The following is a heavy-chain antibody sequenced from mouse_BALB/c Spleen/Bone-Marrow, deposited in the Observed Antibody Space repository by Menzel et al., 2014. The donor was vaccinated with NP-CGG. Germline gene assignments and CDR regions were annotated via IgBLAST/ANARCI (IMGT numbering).Heavy chain of an antibody. CDR1: GYTFTSSW. Sequence: QVQLQQSGSVLVRPGASVKLSCKTSGYTFTSSWIHWAKQRPGQGLEWIGEIHPNSGNTNYNEKFEDKATLTVDTSSRTAYVDLSSLTSEDSAVYYCARAGGSYEDYVMDYWGQGTSVTVSS. CDR3: ARAGGSYEDYVMDY. D-gene: IGHD1-1*02. J-gene: IGHJ4*01. CDR2: IHPNSGNT. V-gene: IGHV1S130*01.